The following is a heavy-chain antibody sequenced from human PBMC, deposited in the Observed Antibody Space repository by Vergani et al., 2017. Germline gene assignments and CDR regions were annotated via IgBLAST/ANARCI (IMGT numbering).Heavy chain of an antibody. D-gene: IGHD6-13*01. CDR3: ARGHTIAAAVYEYFQH. Sequence: QVQLVQSGAEVKKPGASVKVSCKASGYTFTGYYMHWVQQAPGQGLEWMGWINPNSGGTNYAQKFQGRVTITADKSTSTAYMELSSLRSEDTAVYYCARGHTIAAAVYEYFQHWGQGTLVTVSS. CDR2: INPNSGGT. CDR1: GYTFTGYY. V-gene: IGHV1-2*02. J-gene: IGHJ1*01.